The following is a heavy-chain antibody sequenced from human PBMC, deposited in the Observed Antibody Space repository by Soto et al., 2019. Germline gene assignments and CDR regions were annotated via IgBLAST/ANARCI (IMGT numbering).Heavy chain of an antibody. V-gene: IGHV5-10-1*01. D-gene: IGHD6-6*01. CDR2: IDPSDSYT. CDR1: GYSFTSYW. CDR3: ARRGTHSSSSPLYYYYYGMDV. Sequence: GESLKISCKGSGYSFTSYWISWVRQMPGRGLEWMGRIDPSDSYTNYSPSFQGHVTISADKSISTAYLQWSSLKASDTAMYYCARRGTHSSSSPLYYYYYGMDVWGQGTTVTVSS. J-gene: IGHJ6*02.